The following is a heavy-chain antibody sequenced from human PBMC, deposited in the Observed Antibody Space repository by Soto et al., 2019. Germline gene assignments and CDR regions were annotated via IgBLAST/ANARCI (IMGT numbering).Heavy chain of an antibody. V-gene: IGHV4-39*01. CDR1: GGSISSSSYY. CDR2: IYYSGST. D-gene: IGHD3-3*01. Sequence: SETLSLTCTVSGGSISSSSYYWGWIRQPPGKGLEWIGSIYYSGSTYYNPFLKSRVTISVDTPKSQFSLKLSSVTAADTAVYYCARQRGEYYDFWSCYPSPSYYYYYMDVWSKGTTVTVSS. CDR3: ARQRGEYYDFWSCYPSPSYYYYYMDV. J-gene: IGHJ6*03.